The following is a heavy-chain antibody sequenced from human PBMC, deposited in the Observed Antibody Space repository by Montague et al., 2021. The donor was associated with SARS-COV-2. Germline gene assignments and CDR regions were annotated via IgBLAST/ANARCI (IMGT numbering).Heavy chain of an antibody. CDR2: IHASGIS. CDR3: ARGRFYYDGGVLGS. D-gene: IGHD3-22*01. CDR1: GGSTNNYY. Sequence: SETLSLTRTVSGGSTNNYYWSWIRQLAGKGLEWIGRIHASGISTYNPSLETRVTMSVDTSKNQFSLKLSSVTAADTAVYYCARGRFYYDGGVLGSWGQGTLVTVSS. J-gene: IGHJ5*02. V-gene: IGHV4-4*07.